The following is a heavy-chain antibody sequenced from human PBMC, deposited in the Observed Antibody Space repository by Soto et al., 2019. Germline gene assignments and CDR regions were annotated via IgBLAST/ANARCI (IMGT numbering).Heavy chain of an antibody. CDR3: VKDRYVDY. Sequence: GVSLRLSCSVFGFTFSSYAMHWVCEAPGKGLQYVSSISSDGGSTYYADSVKGRFTISRDNSKNTLYLQMTSLRVEDTAVYYCVKDRYVDYWGQGTLVTVSS. V-gene: IGHV3-64D*06. J-gene: IGHJ4*02. CDR1: GFTFSSYA. CDR2: ISSDGGST.